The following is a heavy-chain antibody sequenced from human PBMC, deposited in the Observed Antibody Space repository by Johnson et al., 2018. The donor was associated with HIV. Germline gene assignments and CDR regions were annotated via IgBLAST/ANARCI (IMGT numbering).Heavy chain of an antibody. Sequence: QVQLVESGGGVVQPGGSLRLSCAASGFTFSSYAMHWIRQAPGKGLEWVAVISYDGSNTSYADSVKARVTISRDNSKNTLYLQMHSLRAEDTAGYYGAKELGDAVGTTHDAFDIWGQGTTVTVSS. CDR2: ISYDGSNT. CDR3: AKELGDAVGTTHDAFDI. D-gene: IGHD1-26*01. V-gene: IGHV3-30-3*01. CDR1: GFTFSSYA. J-gene: IGHJ3*02.